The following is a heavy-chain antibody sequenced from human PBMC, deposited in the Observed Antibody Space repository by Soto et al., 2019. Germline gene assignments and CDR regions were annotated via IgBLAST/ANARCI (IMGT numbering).Heavy chain of an antibody. D-gene: IGHD4-17*01. Sequence: SETLSLTCAVSGGSISSGGYSWSWIRQPPGKGLEWIGYIYHSGSTYYNPSLKSRVTISVDRSKKQFSLKMSSVTAADTAVYYCAREVRSTVTFDYWGQGTLVTVSS. J-gene: IGHJ4*02. CDR3: AREVRSTVTFDY. CDR1: GGSISSGGYS. CDR2: IYHSGST. V-gene: IGHV4-30-2*01.